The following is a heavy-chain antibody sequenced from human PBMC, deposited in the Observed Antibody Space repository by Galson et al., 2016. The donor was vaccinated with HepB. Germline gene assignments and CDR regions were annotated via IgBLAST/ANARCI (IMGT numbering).Heavy chain of an antibody. CDR3: STLIQAKRSTLALRISDY. CDR2: IKSKTDGETA. CDR1: GFTFSNAW. D-gene: IGHD2-15*01. V-gene: IGHV3-15*07. Sequence: SLRLSCAASGFTFSNAWMKWVRQAPGKGLEWVGRIKSKTDGETAEYVVSVKGRFTISRDDSTNTVYLQMNSLTTEDTGMYYCSTLIQAKRSTLALRISDYWGPGTLVTVSS. J-gene: IGHJ4*02.